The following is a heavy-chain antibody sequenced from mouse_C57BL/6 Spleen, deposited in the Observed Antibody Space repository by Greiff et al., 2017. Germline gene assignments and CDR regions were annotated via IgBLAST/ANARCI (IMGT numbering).Heavy chain of an antibody. CDR3: ARGNYGSTYWYFDV. Sequence: QVQLQQPGAELVKPGASVKLSCKASGYTFTSYWMNWVKQRPGQGLEWIGMILPNSGSTNYNEQFKSKATLTVDKYSSTAYMQLSSLTSEDSAVYYCARGNYGSTYWYFDVWGTGTTVTVSS. J-gene: IGHJ1*03. CDR2: ILPNSGST. V-gene: IGHV1-64*01. CDR1: GYTFTSYW. D-gene: IGHD1-1*01.